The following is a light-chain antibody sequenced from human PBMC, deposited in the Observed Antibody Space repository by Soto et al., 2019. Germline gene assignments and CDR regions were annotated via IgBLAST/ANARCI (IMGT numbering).Light chain of an antibody. Sequence: EFVLTQSPGTLSLSPGERATLSCRATQSVSSSYLAWYQQKPGQAPRILIYGASTRATGIPDRFSGSGSGTAFTLTTSRLEHAAFGLYYCQQYGSSPPLTFGGGTEVEIK. CDR3: QQYGSSPPLT. CDR1: QSVSSSY. V-gene: IGKV3-20*01. CDR2: GAS. J-gene: IGKJ4*01.